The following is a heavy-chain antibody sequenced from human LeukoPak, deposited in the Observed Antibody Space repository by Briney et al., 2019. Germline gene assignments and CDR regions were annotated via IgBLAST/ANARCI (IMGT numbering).Heavy chain of an antibody. J-gene: IGHJ4*02. Sequence: PGGSLRLSCTASGFTFSSYGMHWVRQAPGKGLEWVAFIRYDGSNKYYADSVKGRFTISRDNSKNTLYLRMNSLRAEDTAVYYCAKGKRDYDFWSGYDYWGQGTLVTVSS. V-gene: IGHV3-30*02. CDR3: AKGKRDYDFWSGYDY. D-gene: IGHD3-3*01. CDR2: IRYDGSNK. CDR1: GFTFSSYG.